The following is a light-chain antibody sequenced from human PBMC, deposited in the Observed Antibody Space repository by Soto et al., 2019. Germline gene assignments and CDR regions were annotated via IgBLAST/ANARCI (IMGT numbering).Light chain of an antibody. Sequence: IVRTQSPGTLSGSPGERATLSGGASQSVSSSLAWYQQKPGQAPRLLIYGASTRATGIPARFSGSGSGTEFTLTISSLQSEDFAVYYCQQYNNWPRTFGQGTKVDIK. CDR2: GAS. CDR3: QQYNNWPRT. J-gene: IGKJ1*01. V-gene: IGKV3-15*01. CDR1: QSVSSS.